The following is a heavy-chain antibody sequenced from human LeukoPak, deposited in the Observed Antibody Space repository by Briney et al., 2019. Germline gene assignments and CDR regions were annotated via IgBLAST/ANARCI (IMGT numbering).Heavy chain of an antibody. J-gene: IGHJ3*02. V-gene: IGHV4-4*07. CDR2: IYTSGST. Sequence: SETLSLTCTVSGGSISSYYWSWIRQPAGKGLEWIGRIYTSGSTNYNPSLKSRVTISLDKSKNQFSLRLSSVTAADTAVYYCATYSGNDYDAFDIWGQGTMVTVSS. CDR3: ATYSGNDYDAFDI. D-gene: IGHD5-12*01. CDR1: GGSISSYY.